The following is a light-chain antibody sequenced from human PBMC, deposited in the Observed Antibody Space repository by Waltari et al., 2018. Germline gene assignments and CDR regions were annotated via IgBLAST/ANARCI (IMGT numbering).Light chain of an antibody. CDR3: QQYNNWPPST. CDR1: ESVASN. J-gene: IGKJ1*01. CDR2: HAS. V-gene: IGKV3-15*01. Sequence: EIVLTQSPATLSLSPGERATLSCRASESVASNLAWYQQRPGQAPRLLIFHASTRATGIPAKCSGSGSGTEFTLTISSLQSDEFAVYYCQQYNNWPPSTFGQGTKVEIK.